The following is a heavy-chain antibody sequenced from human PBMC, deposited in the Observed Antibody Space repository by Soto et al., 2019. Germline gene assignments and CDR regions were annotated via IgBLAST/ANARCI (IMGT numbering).Heavy chain of an antibody. CDR2: IYYSGST. CDR1: GGSISSGGYY. V-gene: IGHV4-31*03. D-gene: IGHD3-3*01. CDR3: ARDRRGTRSGYYDY. Sequence: QVQLQESGPGLVKPSQTLSLTCTVSGGSISSGGYYWSWIRQHPGKGLEWIGYIYYSGSTYYNPSLKSRVTISVDTSKNQFSLKLSSVTAADTAVYYCARDRRGTRSGYYDYWGQGTLVTVSS. J-gene: IGHJ4*02.